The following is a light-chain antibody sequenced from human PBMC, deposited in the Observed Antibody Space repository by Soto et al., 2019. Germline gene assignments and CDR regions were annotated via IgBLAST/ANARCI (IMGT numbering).Light chain of an antibody. Sequence: QSALTQPASVSGCPGQSITISCTGTSSDVGAYNYVSWYQQRPGKAPKLMIYDVNKRPSGVSNRFSGSKSGNTASLTISGLQAEDEADFYCTSYTTSSTLVFGGGTKLTVL. CDR2: DVN. J-gene: IGLJ2*01. V-gene: IGLV2-14*01. CDR1: SSDVGAYNY. CDR3: TSYTTSSTLV.